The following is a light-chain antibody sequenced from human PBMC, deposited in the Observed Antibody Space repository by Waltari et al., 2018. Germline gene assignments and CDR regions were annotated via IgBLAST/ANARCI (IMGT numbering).Light chain of an antibody. CDR2: EFS. J-gene: IGLJ1*01. CDR3: TSNAGTTGV. V-gene: IGLV2-8*01. Sequence: QSALTQPPSASGSPGQSVTISCTGTSIDIGLNNYVSWYQQHPGKAPKLIIYEFSNRPSGVPDRFSGSKSGNTASLTVSGLQPEDEADYYCTSNAGTTGVFGSGTKVTVL. CDR1: SIDIGLNNY.